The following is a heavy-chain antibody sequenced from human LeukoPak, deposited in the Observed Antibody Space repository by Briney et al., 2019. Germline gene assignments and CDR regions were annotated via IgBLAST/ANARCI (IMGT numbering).Heavy chain of an antibody. V-gene: IGHV5-51*01. D-gene: IGHD6-19*01. CDR2: IYPGDSDT. Sequence: GESLKISCKGSGYSFTSYWIGWVRQMPGKGLEWMGIIYPGDSDTRYSPSFQGQVTISADKSISTAYLQWSSLKASDTAMYYCARSSGIAVAGNYFDYWGQGTLVPVSS. J-gene: IGHJ4*02. CDR1: GYSFTSYW. CDR3: ARSSGIAVAGNYFDY.